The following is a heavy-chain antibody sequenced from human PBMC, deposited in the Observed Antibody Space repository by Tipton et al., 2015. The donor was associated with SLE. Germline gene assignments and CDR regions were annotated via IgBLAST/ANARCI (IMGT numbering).Heavy chain of an antibody. J-gene: IGHJ4*02. CDR3: AKGEGGGGPRYFDWLDY. V-gene: IGHV3-30*04. CDR1: GFTFSIYA. CDR2: IWSDGTNK. D-gene: IGHD3-9*01. Sequence: SLRLSCAASGFTFSIYAMHWVRQAPGKGLEWVAVIWSDGTNKYYVDSVKGRFSISRDNSKNTLYLQMNSLRAEDTAVYYCAKGEGGGGPRYFDWLDYWGQGTLVTVSS.